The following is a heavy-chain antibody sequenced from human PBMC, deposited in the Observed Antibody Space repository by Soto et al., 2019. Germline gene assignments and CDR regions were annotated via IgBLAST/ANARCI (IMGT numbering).Heavy chain of an antibody. J-gene: IGHJ6*01. Sequence: LRLSCAASGFTFSIYAMSWVRQAPGKGLEWVSSISGSGGNTYYADSVKGRFTISRDNSKNTLYLQMNSLRAEDTAVYYCAKRAGDGDPWAGGSYGMGVWGQGTTVATSS. D-gene: IGHD3-10*01. CDR1: GFTFSIYA. CDR2: ISGSGGNT. CDR3: AKRAGDGDPWAGGSYGMGV. V-gene: IGHV3-23*01.